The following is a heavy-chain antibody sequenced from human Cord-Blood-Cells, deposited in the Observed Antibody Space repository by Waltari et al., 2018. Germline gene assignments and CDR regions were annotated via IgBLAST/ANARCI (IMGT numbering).Heavy chain of an antibody. CDR3: GRGTVLGITIFGVVINWFDP. V-gene: IGHV4-34*01. CDR1: GGSFSGYY. J-gene: IGHJ5*02. CDR2: INHGGRT. Sequence: QVQLQQWGAGLLKPSETLSLTCAVYGGSFSGYYWSWIRQPPGKGREWVGEINHGGRTNYKPLRKSRVTISVDTSKNQCSRQLRCVTAADTAVYYCGRGTVLGITIFGVVINWFDPWGQGTLVTVSS. D-gene: IGHD3-3*01.